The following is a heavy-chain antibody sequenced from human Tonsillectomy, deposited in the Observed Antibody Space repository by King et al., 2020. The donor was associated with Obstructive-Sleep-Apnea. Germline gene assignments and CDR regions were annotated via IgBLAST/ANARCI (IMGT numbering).Heavy chain of an antibody. CDR3: ARAVAVAGSFDP. Sequence: QLQESGPGLVNPSETLYLSCIVSGASISSNSYYWGWIRQPPGKGLEWIGNIYYSGSTYYNPSLKSRVTISLDPSKSQFSLRLSSVTAADTAVYSCARAVAVAGSFDPWGRGTLVSVSS. V-gene: IGHV4-39*07. CDR1: GASISSNSYY. CDR2: IYYSGST. J-gene: IGHJ5*02. D-gene: IGHD6-19*01.